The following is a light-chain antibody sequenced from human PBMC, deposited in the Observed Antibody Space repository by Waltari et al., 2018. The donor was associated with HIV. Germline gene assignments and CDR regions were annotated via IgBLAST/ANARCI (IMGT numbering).Light chain of an antibody. V-gene: IGLV2-23*02. J-gene: IGLJ1*01. Sequence: QSALTQPASVSGSPGQSITISCTGTSSDVGSYSLVSWYQQHPGKAPKLMIYAVTRRPAVVSNRFSGSKSGNTASLTISGLQAEDEADYYCCSYAGNPYVFGTGTKVTVL. CDR1: SSDVGSYSL. CDR2: AVT. CDR3: CSYAGNPYV.